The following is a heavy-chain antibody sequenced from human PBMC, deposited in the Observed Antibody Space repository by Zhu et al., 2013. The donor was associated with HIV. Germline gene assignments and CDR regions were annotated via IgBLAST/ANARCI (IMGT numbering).Heavy chain of an antibody. CDR1: GGTFSSYA. V-gene: IGHV1-69*01. J-gene: IGHJ6*02. Sequence: QVQLVQSGAEVKKPGSSVKVSCKASGGTFSSYAISWVRQAPGQGLEWMGGIIPIFGTANYAQKFQGRVTITADESTSTAYMELSSLRSEDTAVYYCARITPSIAARHLYYGMDVWGQGTTGHRLL. CDR3: ARITPSIAARHLYYGMDV. D-gene: IGHD6-6*01. CDR2: IIPIFGTA.